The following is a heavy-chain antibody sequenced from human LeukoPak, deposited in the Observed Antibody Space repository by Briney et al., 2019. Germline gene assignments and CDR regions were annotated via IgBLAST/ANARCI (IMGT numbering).Heavy chain of an antibody. CDR3: ARSHSNYDYFDY. D-gene: IGHD4-4*01. CDR2: IYHSGST. J-gene: IGHJ4*02. Sequence: PSETLSLTCAVSGGSISSGGYSWSWIRQPPGKGLEWIGYIYHSGSTYYNPSLKSRVTISVDRSKNQFSLKLSSVTAADTAVYYCARSHSNYDYFDYWGQGTLVTVSS. V-gene: IGHV4-30-2*01. CDR1: GGSISSGGYS.